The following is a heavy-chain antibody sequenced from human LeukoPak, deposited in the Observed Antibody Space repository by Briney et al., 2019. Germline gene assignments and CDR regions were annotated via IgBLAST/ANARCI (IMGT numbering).Heavy chain of an antibody. CDR2: INHSGST. Sequence: SETLSLTCAVYGGSFSGYYWSWLRQPPGKGLEWSGEINHSGSTNYNPSLKSRVTISVDTSKNQFSLKLSSVTAADTAVYYCARGGVVPAAYSFDPWGQGTLVTVSS. V-gene: IGHV4-34*01. CDR3: ARGGVVPAAYSFDP. D-gene: IGHD2-2*01. CDR1: GGSFSGYY. J-gene: IGHJ5*02.